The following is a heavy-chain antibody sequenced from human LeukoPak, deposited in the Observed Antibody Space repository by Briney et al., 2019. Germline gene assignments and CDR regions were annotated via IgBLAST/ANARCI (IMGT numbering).Heavy chain of an antibody. CDR3: ARHVYDNYDPYYYMDV. CDR1: GGSISGYY. Sequence: PSETLSLTCTVSGGSISGYYWSWLRQPPGKGLEWIGYIYTSGSTNYNPSLKSRVTISVDTSKNQFSLKLSSVTAADTAVYYRARHVYDNYDPYYYMDVWGKGTTVTVSS. CDR2: IYTSGST. D-gene: IGHD3-10*01. J-gene: IGHJ6*03. V-gene: IGHV4-4*09.